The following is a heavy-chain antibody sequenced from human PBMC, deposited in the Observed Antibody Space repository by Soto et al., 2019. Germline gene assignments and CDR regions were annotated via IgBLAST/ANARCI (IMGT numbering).Heavy chain of an antibody. D-gene: IGHD3-16*01. CDR2: VPHRGST. CDR1: GGSLSSGGYS. CDR3: ARVPLGLGSQGRGAFEI. Sequence: TLSLTGVVSGGSLSSGGYSWSWIRQPPGKGREPTGHVPHRGSTYYNPSVKSRVTISVDRSKNQFSLRLSSVTAAETAVYYCARVPLGLGSQGRGAFEIWGQGTMVPVSS. V-gene: IGHV4-30-2*01. J-gene: IGHJ3*02.